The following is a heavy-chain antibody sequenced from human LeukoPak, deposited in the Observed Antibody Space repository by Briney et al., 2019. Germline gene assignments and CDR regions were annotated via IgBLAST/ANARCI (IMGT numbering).Heavy chain of an antibody. J-gene: IGHJ4*01. D-gene: IGHD5-18*01. CDR3: ARVGGGYSYGFDY. V-gene: IGHV1-8*03. CDR1: GYTFTSYY. Sequence: ASVKVSCKASGYTFTSYYTHWVRQAPGQGLEWMGWMNPNSGNTGYAQQFQGRVTITRNTSISTAYMELSSLRSEDTAVYYCARVGGGYSYGFDYWGQGTLVTVSS. CDR2: MNPNSGNT.